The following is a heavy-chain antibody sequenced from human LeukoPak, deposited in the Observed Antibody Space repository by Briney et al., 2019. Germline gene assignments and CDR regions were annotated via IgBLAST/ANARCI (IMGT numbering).Heavy chain of an antibody. D-gene: IGHD3-16*02. CDR3: ARQIDRYVYFDH. V-gene: IGHV4-59*08. Sequence: SETLSLTFTVSGXSISSYYWSWIRQPPGKGLEWIGYVYYSGSTNYNPSLKSRVTISVVTSKNQFSLKLSSVTAADTAVYYCARQIDRYVYFDHWGQGTLVTVSS. CDR1: GXSISSYY. CDR2: VYYSGST. J-gene: IGHJ4*02.